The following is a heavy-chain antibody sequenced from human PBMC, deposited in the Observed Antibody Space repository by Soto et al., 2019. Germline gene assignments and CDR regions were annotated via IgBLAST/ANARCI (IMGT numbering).Heavy chain of an antibody. Sequence: SETLSLTCTVSGGSISGYSWNWIRQAPGKGLEWIGYIYYSGSTYYNPSLKSRVTISVDTSKNQFSLKLSSVTAADTAVYYCAILTTRGEFSDFDYWGQGTLVTVSS. J-gene: IGHJ4*02. CDR2: IYYSGST. D-gene: IGHD2-2*01. V-gene: IGHV4-59*08. CDR3: AILTTRGEFSDFDY. CDR1: GGSISGYS.